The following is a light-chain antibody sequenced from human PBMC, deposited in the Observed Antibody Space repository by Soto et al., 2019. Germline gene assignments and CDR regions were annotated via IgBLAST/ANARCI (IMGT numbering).Light chain of an antibody. V-gene: IGKV1-5*01. CDR1: QSIGSR. CDR2: DAS. Sequence: DIPMTQSPSPLSASAGERVTITCRASQSIGSRLTWYQQKPGKVPKVLIYDASSLESGVSSRFSGSGSGTEFTLTITSLQPDDFATYYCQHYYSYSLTFGGGTKVDIK. J-gene: IGKJ4*01. CDR3: QHYYSYSLT.